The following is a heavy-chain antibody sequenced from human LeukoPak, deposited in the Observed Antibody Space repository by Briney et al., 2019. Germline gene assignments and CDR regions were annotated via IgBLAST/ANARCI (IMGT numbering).Heavy chain of an antibody. V-gene: IGHV3-23*01. CDR2: ISGSGGST. Sequence: GGSLRLSCAASGVTFSRYPMSWVRQAPGKGLEWVSAISGSGGSTYYADSVKGRFTISRDNSKNTLYLQMNSLTAEDTAVYYCAKDREVQQLAPGASDIWGQGTMVTVS. CDR3: AKDREVQQLAPGASDI. J-gene: IGHJ3*02. CDR1: GVTFSRYP. D-gene: IGHD1-1*01.